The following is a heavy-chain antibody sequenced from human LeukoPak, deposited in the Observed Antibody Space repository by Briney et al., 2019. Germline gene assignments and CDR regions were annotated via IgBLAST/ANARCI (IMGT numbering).Heavy chain of an antibody. J-gene: IGHJ4*02. D-gene: IGHD2-15*01. Sequence: SETLSLTCTVSGGSISSYYWSWIRQPPGKGLEWIGYIYYSGSTNYNPSLKSRVTISVDTSKNQFSLKLSSVTAADTAVYYCARGSAGIVVVDYWGQGTLVTVSS. CDR2: IYYSGST. V-gene: IGHV4-59*01. CDR1: GGSISSYY. CDR3: ARGSAGIVVVDY.